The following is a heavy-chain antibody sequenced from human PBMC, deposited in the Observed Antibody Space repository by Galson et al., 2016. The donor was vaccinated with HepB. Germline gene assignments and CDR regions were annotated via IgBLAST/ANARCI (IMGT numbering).Heavy chain of an antibody. CDR3: ARGGRGFGELLNY. CDR2: INPSAGST. D-gene: IGHD3-10*01. Sequence: SVKVSCKASGGTFSSYAISWVRQAPGQGLEWMGIINPSAGSTSYAQKFQGRVTMTRDTSTSTVYMELSSLRSEDTAVYYCARGGRGFGELLNYWGQGTLVTVSS. J-gene: IGHJ4*02. CDR1: GGTFSSYA. V-gene: IGHV1-46*01.